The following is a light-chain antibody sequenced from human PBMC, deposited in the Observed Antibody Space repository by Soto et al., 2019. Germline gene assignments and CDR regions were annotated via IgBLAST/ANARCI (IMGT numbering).Light chain of an antibody. CDR3: QQYNDWPPTWT. CDR2: GVS. V-gene: IGKV3-15*01. CDR1: RSVSSN. Sequence: ILMTQSPSTLSVSPGERATLSCRASRSVSSNLAWYQQAPGQAPRLLIYGVSTRATGIPVRFSGSGSGTEFTLTISSLQSEDFVVYYCQQYNDWPPTWTFGQGTKV. J-gene: IGKJ1*01.